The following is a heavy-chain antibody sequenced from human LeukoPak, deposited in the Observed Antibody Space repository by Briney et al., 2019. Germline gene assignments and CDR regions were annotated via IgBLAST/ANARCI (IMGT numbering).Heavy chain of an antibody. V-gene: IGHV3-23*01. CDR2: ISGSGGST. CDR1: GFTFSSYG. Sequence: GGSLRLSCAASGFTFSSYGMSWVRQAPGKGLEWVSAISGSGGSTYYADSVKGRFTISRDNSKNTLYLQMNSLRAEDTAVYYCAKDWYYYGSGYWAFDIWGQGTMVTVSS. J-gene: IGHJ3*02. D-gene: IGHD3-10*01. CDR3: AKDWYYYGSGYWAFDI.